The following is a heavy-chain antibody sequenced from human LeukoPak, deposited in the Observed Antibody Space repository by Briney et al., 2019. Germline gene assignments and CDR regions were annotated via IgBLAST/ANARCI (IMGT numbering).Heavy chain of an antibody. J-gene: IGHJ5*02. Sequence: SETLSLTCAVSGGSISTSPYSWSWIRQPPGKGLEWVGYIYHTGNTYYNPSLKSRVTISVDTSKNQFSLKLSSVTAADTAVYYCARAGGEAEMTTVTTESPYNWFDPWGQGTLVTVSS. D-gene: IGHD4-17*01. CDR2: IYHTGNT. V-gene: IGHV4-30-2*01. CDR1: GGSISTSPYS. CDR3: ARAGGEAEMTTVTTESPYNWFDP.